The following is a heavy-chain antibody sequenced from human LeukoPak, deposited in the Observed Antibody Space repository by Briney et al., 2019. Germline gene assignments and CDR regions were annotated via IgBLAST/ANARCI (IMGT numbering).Heavy chain of an antibody. V-gene: IGHV4-34*01. CDR2: INHSGST. D-gene: IGHD5-12*01. CDR3: ARGLDIVATSY. J-gene: IGHJ4*02. CDR1: GGSFSGYY. Sequence: PSETLSLTCAVYGGSFSGYYWSWIRQPPGKGLEWIGEINHSGSTNYNPSLKSRVTISVDTSKNQFSLKLSSVTAADTAVYYCARGLDIVATSYWGQGTLVTVSS.